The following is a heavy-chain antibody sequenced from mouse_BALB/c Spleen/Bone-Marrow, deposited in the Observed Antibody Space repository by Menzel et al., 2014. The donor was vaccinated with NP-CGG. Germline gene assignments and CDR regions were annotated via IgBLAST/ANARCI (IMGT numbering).Heavy chain of an antibody. D-gene: IGHD2-14*01. V-gene: IGHV1-39*01. CDR1: GYSFTGYN. J-gene: IGHJ3*01. Sequence: EVQLHQSGPELEKPGASVKISCKASGYSFTGYNMNWVKQSNGKSLEWIGNIDPYYGGISYNQKFKDRATLTVDKSSSTAYMQLKSLTSEDSAVYYCARSIEYRPLTYWGQGTLVTVSA. CDR3: ARSIEYRPLTY. CDR2: IDPYYGGI.